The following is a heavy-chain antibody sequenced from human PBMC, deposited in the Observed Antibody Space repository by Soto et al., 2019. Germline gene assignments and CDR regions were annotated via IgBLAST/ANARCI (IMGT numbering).Heavy chain of an antibody. J-gene: IGHJ6*02. V-gene: IGHV4-30-2*01. Sequence: QLQLQESGSGLVKPSQTLSLTCAVSGGSISSGGYSWSWIRQPPGKGLEWIGYIYHSGSTYYNPSLKSRVTISVDRSKNQFSLKLSSVTAADTAVYYCARTQYSYGSYYYYDGMDVWGQGTTVTVSS. D-gene: IGHD5-18*01. CDR3: ARTQYSYGSYYYYDGMDV. CDR2: IYHSGST. CDR1: GGSISSGGYS.